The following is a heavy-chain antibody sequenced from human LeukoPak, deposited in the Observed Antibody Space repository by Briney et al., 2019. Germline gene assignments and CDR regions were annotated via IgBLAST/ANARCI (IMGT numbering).Heavy chain of an antibody. Sequence: AGGSLRLSCAASGFTFSSYWMSWVRQAPGKGLEWVANVKGDGSEKYYVDSVKGRFTISRDNAKNSLYLQLNSLRAEDTAVYYCARDQRWLQSLPNPFDVWGQGTMVTVSS. V-gene: IGHV3-7*04. CDR2: VKGDGSEK. J-gene: IGHJ3*01. D-gene: IGHD5-24*01. CDR1: GFTFSSYW. CDR3: ARDQRWLQSLPNPFDV.